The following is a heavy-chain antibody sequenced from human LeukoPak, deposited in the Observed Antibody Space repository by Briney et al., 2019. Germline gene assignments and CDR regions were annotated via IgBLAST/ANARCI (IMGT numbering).Heavy chain of an antibody. V-gene: IGHV5-51*01. D-gene: IGHD3-10*01. CDR1: GYSFTSYW. Sequence: GESLKFSCKGSGYSFTSYWIGWVREMPGKVLEWMWIIYPGGSDTRYSPSFQGQVTISADKSISTAYLQWSSLKASDTAMYYCARLRTVRGVADYWGQGTLVTVSS. J-gene: IGHJ4*02. CDR2: IYPGGSDT. CDR3: ARLRTVRGVADY.